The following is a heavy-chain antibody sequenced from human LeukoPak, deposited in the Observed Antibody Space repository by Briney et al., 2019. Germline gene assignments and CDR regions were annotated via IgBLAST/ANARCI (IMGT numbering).Heavy chain of an antibody. Sequence: GGSLRLSCAASGFTFNTYTMNWVRQAPGKGLEWVSYISGSSGIIDYADSVRGRFTISRDNSKNTLYLQMNSLRAEDTAVYYCAKGSSSSRPYYFDYWGQGTLVTVSS. CDR2: ISGSSGII. V-gene: IGHV3-48*01. J-gene: IGHJ4*02. CDR1: GFTFNTYT. CDR3: AKGSSSSRPYYFDY. D-gene: IGHD6-13*01.